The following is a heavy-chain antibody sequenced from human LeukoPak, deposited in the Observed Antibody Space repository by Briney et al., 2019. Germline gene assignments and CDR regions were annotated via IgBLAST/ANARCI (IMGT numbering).Heavy chain of an antibody. D-gene: IGHD1-26*01. CDR3: AKGRGWEASYYYYYMDV. CDR1: GFTFRSYW. CDR2: IRYDGSNK. Sequence: PGGSLRLSCVASGFTFRSYWMSWVRQAPGKGLEWVAFIRYDGSNKYYADSVKGRFTISRDNSKNTLYLQMNSLRAEDTAVYYCAKGRGWEASYYYYYMDVWGKGTTVTISS. J-gene: IGHJ6*03. V-gene: IGHV3-30*02.